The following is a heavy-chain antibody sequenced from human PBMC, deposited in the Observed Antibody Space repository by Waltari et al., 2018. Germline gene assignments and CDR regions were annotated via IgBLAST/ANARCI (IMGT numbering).Heavy chain of an antibody. CDR2: INHSGST. D-gene: IGHD6-13*01. CDR1: GGSFSGYY. Sequence: QVQLQQWGAGLLKPSETLSLTCAVYGGSFSGYYWSWIRQPPGKGLEWIGEINHSGSTNYNPSLKSRVTISVDTSKNQFSLKLSSVTAADTAVYYCARYRPGSSSMDVWGQGTTVIVSS. J-gene: IGHJ6*02. CDR3: ARYRPGSSSMDV. V-gene: IGHV4-34*01.